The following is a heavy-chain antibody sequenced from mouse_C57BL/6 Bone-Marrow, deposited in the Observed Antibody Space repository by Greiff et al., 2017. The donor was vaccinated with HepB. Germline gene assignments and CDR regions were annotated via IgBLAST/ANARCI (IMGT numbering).Heavy chain of an antibody. J-gene: IGHJ3*01. CDR1: GYTFTSYD. Sequence: QVQLQQSGPELVKPGASVKLSCKASGYTFTSYDINWVKQRPGQGLEWIGWIYPRDGSTKYNEKFKGKATLTVDTSSSTAYMVLHSLTSEDSAVYFCARLRYYGSSYVPFAYWGQGTLVTVSA. CDR2: IYPRDGST. CDR3: ARLRYYGSSYVPFAY. V-gene: IGHV1-85*01. D-gene: IGHD1-1*01.